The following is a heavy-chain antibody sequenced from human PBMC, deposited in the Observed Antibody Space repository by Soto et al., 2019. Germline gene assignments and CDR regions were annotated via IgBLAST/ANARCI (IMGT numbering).Heavy chain of an antibody. D-gene: IGHD3-22*01. V-gene: IGHV3-48*03. Sequence: GGSLRLSCAASGFTFSSYEMNWVRQAPGKGLEWVSYISSSGSTIYYADSVKGRFTISRDNAKNSLYLQMNSLRAEDTAVYYCERDNTWLIVPAGAFDIWGQGTMVTVSS. CDR3: ERDNTWLIVPAGAFDI. J-gene: IGHJ3*02. CDR2: ISSSGSTI. CDR1: GFTFSSYE.